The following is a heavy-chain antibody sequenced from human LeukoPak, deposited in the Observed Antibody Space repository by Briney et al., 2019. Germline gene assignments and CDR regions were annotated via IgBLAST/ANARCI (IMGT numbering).Heavy chain of an antibody. D-gene: IGHD3-22*01. J-gene: IGHJ4*02. CDR3: AKVGYYNDSSGYYLDYFDY. CDR1: GGSISSSNCY. CDR2: ISGSGDST. Sequence: PSETLSLTCTVSGGSISSSNCYWGWIRQPPGKGLEWVSAISGSGDSTYYADSVKGRFTISRDNSKNTLDLQMNSLRAEDTAVYYCAKVGYYNDSSGYYLDYFDYWGQGTLVTVSS. V-gene: IGHV3-23*01.